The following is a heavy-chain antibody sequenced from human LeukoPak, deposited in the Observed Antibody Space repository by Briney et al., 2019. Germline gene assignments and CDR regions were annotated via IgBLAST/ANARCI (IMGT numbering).Heavy chain of an antibody. J-gene: IGHJ4*02. CDR1: GFTFSSYT. Sequence: GGSLRLSCAASGFTFSSYTMHWVRQAPGKGLEWVANIKEDGSEKYCVNSVKGRFTISRDNAKNSLYLQMNSLKVEDTAVYYCARDRYLSAAWGQGTLVTVSS. CDR2: IKEDGSEK. CDR3: ARDRYLSAA. V-gene: IGHV3-7*01. D-gene: IGHD3-9*01.